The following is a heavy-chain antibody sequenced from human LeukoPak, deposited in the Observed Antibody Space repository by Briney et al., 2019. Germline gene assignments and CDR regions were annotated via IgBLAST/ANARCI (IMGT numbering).Heavy chain of an antibody. Sequence: GRSLRLSCAASGFTFDDYAMHWVRQAPGKGLEWVSGISWNSGSIGYADSVKGRFTISRDNAKNSLYLRMNSLRAEDMALYYCAKDANNWGYFDYWGQGTLVTVSS. D-gene: IGHD7-27*01. CDR2: ISWNSGSI. CDR3: AKDANNWGYFDY. J-gene: IGHJ4*02. V-gene: IGHV3-9*03. CDR1: GFTFDDYA.